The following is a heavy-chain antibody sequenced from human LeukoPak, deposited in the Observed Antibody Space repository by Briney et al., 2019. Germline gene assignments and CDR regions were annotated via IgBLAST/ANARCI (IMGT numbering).Heavy chain of an antibody. J-gene: IGHJ4*02. D-gene: IGHD3-10*01. CDR1: GFSFTYAW. CDR3: TTDLNQRLKWFGNPLDH. Sequence: GGSLRLSCVASGFSFTYAWMSWVRQAPGKGLHWVGHIRSETDGATTDYAAAVQGRFTISRDDSKKMLYLEMNSLKTEDTGLYYCTTDLNQRLKWFGNPLDHWGQGTPVTVSS. CDR2: IRSETDGATT. V-gene: IGHV3-15*01.